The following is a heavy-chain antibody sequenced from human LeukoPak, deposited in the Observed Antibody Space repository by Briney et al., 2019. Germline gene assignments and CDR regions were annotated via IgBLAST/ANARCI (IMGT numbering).Heavy chain of an antibody. CDR2: INPSDGTT. CDR3: ARGPTDMDFDY. Sequence: GASVKVSCKASGYTFTKSDYMHWVRQAPGQRLGWMGIINPSDGTTFYAQKFQGRVTMTRDTSTNTVYMELSSLRSEETAVFYCARGPTDMDFDYWGQGSLVTVSS. J-gene: IGHJ4*02. V-gene: IGHV1-46*01. CDR1: GYTFTKSDY.